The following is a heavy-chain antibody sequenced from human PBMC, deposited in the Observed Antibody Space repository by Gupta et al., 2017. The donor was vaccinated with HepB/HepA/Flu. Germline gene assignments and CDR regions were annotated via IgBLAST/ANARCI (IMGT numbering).Heavy chain of an antibody. D-gene: IGHD6-13*01. CDR2: ISSSSSYI. CDR3: ARDNLYSSSWHDY. J-gene: IGHJ4*02. Sequence: EVQLVESGGGLVKPGGSLRLSCAASGFTFSSYSMNCVRQAPGKGLEWVSSISSSSSYIYYADSVKGRFTISRDNAKNSLYLQMNSLRAEDTAVYYCARDNLYSSSWHDYWGQGTLVTVSS. V-gene: IGHV3-21*01. CDR1: GFTFSSYS.